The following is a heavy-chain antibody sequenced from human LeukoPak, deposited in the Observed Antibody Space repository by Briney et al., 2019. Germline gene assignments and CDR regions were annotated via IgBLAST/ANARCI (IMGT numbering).Heavy chain of an antibody. D-gene: IGHD2-2*01. CDR2: ISGYNGYT. CDR1: GYTFSNYG. CDR3: ARDRYGYCSSTSCSNGYGMDV. V-gene: IGHV1-18*01. J-gene: IGHJ6*02. Sequence: ASVKVSCKTSGYTFSNYGISWVRQAPGQGLEWMGWISGYNGYTSSAQQFQGRVTMTMDTSTSTGYMELRSLRSDDTAVYYCARDRYGYCSSTSCSNGYGMDVWGQGTTVTVSS.